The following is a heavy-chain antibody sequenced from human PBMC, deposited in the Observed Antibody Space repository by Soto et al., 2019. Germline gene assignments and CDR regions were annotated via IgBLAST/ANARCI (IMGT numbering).Heavy chain of an antibody. CDR3: TTSHAGELNN. CDR1: GGSISSSSW. J-gene: IGHJ4*02. D-gene: IGHD1-7*01. Sequence: QVQLQESGPGLVKPSGTLSLTCAVSGGSISSSSWWTWVRQSPGKGLEWIGEIFESGATNYNPSLKSRRTMSVDKSKNQFSLNLSSLTAADTAVYFCTTSHAGELNNGGQGTLVTVSS. V-gene: IGHV4-4*02. CDR2: IFESGAT.